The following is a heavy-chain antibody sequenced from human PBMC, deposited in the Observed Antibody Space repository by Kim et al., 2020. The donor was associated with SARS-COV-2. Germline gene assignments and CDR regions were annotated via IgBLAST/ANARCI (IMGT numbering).Heavy chain of an antibody. CDR3: ARGGCGGSCPNWFDP. V-gene: IGHV3-74*01. J-gene: IGHJ5*02. Sequence: GGSLRLSCAASGFTFSTYWMHWVRQAPGKGLVWVSRINTDGSTTSYADSVKGRFTISRDNAKNTLNLQMNSLRAEDTAVYYCARGGCGGSCPNWFDPWGQGTLVTVSS. CDR1: GFTFSTYW. D-gene: IGHD2-15*01. CDR2: INTDGSTT.